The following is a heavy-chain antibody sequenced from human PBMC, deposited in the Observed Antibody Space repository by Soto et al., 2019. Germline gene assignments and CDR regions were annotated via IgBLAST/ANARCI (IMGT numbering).Heavy chain of an antibody. J-gene: IGHJ3*01. CDR2: ISILGDST. CDR1: GFSFNVYY. V-gene: IGHV3-11*01. CDR3: ARVRAGTRMFPQNTFNL. Sequence: QEQLAESGGGMVKPGGSLRLSCAASGFSFNVYYMTWIRQAPGSGLEWVASISILGDSTYYADSVKGRFTISRDNVKNSLYLQMDTLRADDTAVYYCARVRAGTRMFPQNTFNLWGHGTTVAVAS. D-gene: IGHD6-19*01.